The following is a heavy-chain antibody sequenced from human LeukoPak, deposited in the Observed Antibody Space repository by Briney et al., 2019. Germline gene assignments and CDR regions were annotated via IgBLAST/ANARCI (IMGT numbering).Heavy chain of an antibody. CDR3: ASTHDYGNAFDI. CDR2: ISSSGSTI. D-gene: IGHD4-17*01. CDR1: GFTFSSYG. V-gene: IGHV3-48*04. Sequence: PGGSLRLSCAASGFTFSSYGMHWVRQAPGKGLEWVSYISSSGSTIYYADSVKGRFTISRDNAKNSLYLQMNSLRAEDTAVYYCASTHDYGNAFDIWGQGTMVTVSS. J-gene: IGHJ3*02.